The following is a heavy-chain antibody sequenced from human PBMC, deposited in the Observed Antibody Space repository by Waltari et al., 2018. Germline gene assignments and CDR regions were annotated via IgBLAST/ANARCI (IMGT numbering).Heavy chain of an antibody. D-gene: IGHD6-13*01. V-gene: IGHV4-61*02. J-gene: IGHJ4*02. CDR2: IYTSGST. Sequence: QVQLQESGPGLVQPSQTLSLTCTVPGGSISSGSYYWSLIRQPAGKGLEWIGRIYTSGSTNYNPSLKSRVTISVDTSKNQFSLKLSSVTAADTAVYYCASAWGYSSFYYFDYWGQGTLVTVSS. CDR3: ASAWGYSSFYYFDY. CDR1: GGSISSGSYY.